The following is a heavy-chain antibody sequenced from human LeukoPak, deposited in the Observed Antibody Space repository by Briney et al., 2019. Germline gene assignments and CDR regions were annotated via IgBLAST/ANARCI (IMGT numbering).Heavy chain of an antibody. CDR2: ISAYNGNT. V-gene: IGHV1-18*01. J-gene: IGHJ4*02. Sequence: ASVNVSCKASGYTFTSDGISWVRQAPGQGLEGRGWISAYNGNTNYAQKLQGRVTMTTDTSTSTAYMELRSLRSDDAAVYYCARASWILGGYDYWGQGTLVTVSS. CDR1: GYTFTSDG. D-gene: IGHD3-16*01. CDR3: ARASWILGGYDY.